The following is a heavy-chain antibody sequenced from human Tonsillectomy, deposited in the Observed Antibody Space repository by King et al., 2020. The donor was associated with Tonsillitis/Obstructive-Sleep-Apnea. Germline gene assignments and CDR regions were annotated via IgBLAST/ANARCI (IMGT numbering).Heavy chain of an antibody. CDR3: ARGSGSGSYLIDY. Sequence: QLVQSGAEVKKPGASVKVSCKASGYTFTSNAIHWVRQAPGQRLEWMGYINAGNGNVKYSQIFQGRVTITRDTSARIDYMELSSLRSEDTAVYYCARGSGSGSYLIDYWGQGTLVTVSS. CDR1: GYTFTSNA. CDR2: INAGNGNV. J-gene: IGHJ4*02. D-gene: IGHD3-10*01. V-gene: IGHV1-3*01.